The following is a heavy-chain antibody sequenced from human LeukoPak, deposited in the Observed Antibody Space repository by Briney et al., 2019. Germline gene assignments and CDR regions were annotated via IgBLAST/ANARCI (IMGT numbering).Heavy chain of an antibody. V-gene: IGHV4-59*08. CDR3: AGHGGSYDFDF. CDR2: IYYNGST. Sequence: PSETLSLTCTVSGGSISYYWSWIRQPPGKGLEWIGYIYYNGSTNYNPSLKSRVTMSVDTSKNQFSLKLSSVTAADTAVYYCAGHGGSYDFDFWGQGTLVTVSS. CDR1: GGSISYY. J-gene: IGHJ4*02. D-gene: IGHD1-26*01.